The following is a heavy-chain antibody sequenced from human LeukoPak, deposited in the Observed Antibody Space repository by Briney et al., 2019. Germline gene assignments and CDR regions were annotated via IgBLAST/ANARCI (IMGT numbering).Heavy chain of an antibody. CDR1: GFTFSGYW. CDR2: IKQDGSEK. D-gene: IGHD2-15*01. V-gene: IGHV3-7*01. J-gene: IGHJ4*02. Sequence: GGSLRLSCAASGFTFSGYWMSWVRQAPGKGLEWVANIKQDGSEKYYVDSVKGRFTISRDNAKNSLYLQMNSLRAEDTAVYYCARARYCSGGSCYFDYWGQGTLVTVSS. CDR3: ARARYCSGGSCYFDY.